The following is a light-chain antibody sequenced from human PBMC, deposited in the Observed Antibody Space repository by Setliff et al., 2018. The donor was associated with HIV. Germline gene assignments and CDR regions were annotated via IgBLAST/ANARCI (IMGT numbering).Light chain of an antibody. CDR2: EVS. J-gene: IGLJ2*01. V-gene: IGLV2-8*01. CDR1: SSDVGGYNY. CDR3: SSYAGSNNFDVV. Sequence: QSALTQPPSASGSPGQSVTISCTGTSSDVGGYNYVSWYQQHPGKAPKLMIYEVSKQPSGVPDRFSGSKSGNTASLTVSGLQAEDEADYYCSSYAGSNNFDVVFGGGTKVTV.